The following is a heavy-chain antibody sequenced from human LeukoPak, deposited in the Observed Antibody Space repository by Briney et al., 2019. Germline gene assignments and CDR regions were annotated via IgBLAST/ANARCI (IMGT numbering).Heavy chain of an antibody. CDR2: IYTSGST. J-gene: IGHJ5*02. D-gene: IGHD6-13*01. CDR1: GGSISSYY. Sequence: SETLSLTCTVSGGSISSYYWSWIRQPAGKGLEWIGRIYTSGSTNYNPSLKSRVTMSVDTSKNQFSLKLSSVTAADTAVYYCAREPLPPSSWYYYTSGIGLDPWGQGTLVTVSS. V-gene: IGHV4-4*07. CDR3: AREPLPPSSWYYYTSGIGLDP.